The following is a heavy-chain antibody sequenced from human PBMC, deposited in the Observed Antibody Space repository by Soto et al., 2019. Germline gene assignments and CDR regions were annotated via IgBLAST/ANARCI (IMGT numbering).Heavy chain of an antibody. V-gene: IGHV3-33*01. J-gene: IGHJ6*02. Sequence: PGGSLRLSCVASGFTFSSYGMHWVRQAPGKGLEWVAVIWYDGSNKSYGDSVKGRFTISRDNSRNTLSLQMNSLRAEDTAVYYCAGDRTSYAMDVWGQGTTVTVSS. CDR3: AGDRTSYAMDV. CDR1: GFTFSSYG. CDR2: IWYDGSNK.